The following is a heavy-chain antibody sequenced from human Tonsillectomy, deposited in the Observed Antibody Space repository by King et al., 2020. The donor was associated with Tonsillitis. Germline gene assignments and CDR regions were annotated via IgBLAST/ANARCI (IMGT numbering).Heavy chain of an antibody. CDR2: ISSSSSHT. Sequence: VQLVESGGGLVKRGGSLRLSCAASGFTFRDFYMTRIRQAPGKGLEWVSYISSSSSHTNYADSVKGRFTISRDNVKNSLYLQMISLRAEDTAVYYCARKNGAYDYDYWGQGTLVTVSS. V-gene: IGHV3-11*05. J-gene: IGHJ4*02. CDR1: GFTFRDFY. CDR3: ARKNGAYDYDY. D-gene: IGHD5-12*01.